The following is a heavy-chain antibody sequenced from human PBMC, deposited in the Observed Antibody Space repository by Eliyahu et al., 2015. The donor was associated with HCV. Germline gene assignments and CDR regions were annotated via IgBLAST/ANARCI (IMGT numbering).Heavy chain of an antibody. D-gene: IGHD1-26*01. V-gene: IGHV3-11*01. CDR3: ASAGGTYELRGWFDS. Sequence: QVQLVESGGGLVKPGGSLRLSCAXSGFXFXDYYLSWIRQAPGKGLEWISYISSNDGTIYYADSVKGRFTISRDNARNSLYLQMNSLRAEDTAVYYCASAGGTYELRGWFDSWGQGTLVTVSS. CDR2: ISSNDGTI. J-gene: IGHJ5*01. CDR1: GFXFXDYY.